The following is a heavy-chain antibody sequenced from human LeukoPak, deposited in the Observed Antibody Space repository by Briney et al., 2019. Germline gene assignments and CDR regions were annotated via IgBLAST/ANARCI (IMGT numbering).Heavy chain of an antibody. CDR3: ARGRGMDV. V-gene: IGHV4-34*01. Sequence: SETLSLTCAVYGGSFSGYYWSWIRQPPGKGLEWIGEINHSGSTNYNPSLKSRVAISVDTSKNQFSPKLSSVTAADTAVYYRARGRGMDVWGKGTTVTVSS. CDR2: INHSGST. CDR1: GGSFSGYY. J-gene: IGHJ6*03. D-gene: IGHD3-10*01.